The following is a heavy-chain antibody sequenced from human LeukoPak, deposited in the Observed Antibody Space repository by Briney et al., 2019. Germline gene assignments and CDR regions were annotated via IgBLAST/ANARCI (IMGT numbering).Heavy chain of an antibody. CDR1: GYTFTSYG. J-gene: IGHJ4*02. Sequence: GASVKVSCKASGYTFTSYGISWVRQAPGQGLEWMGWISAYNGNTYFAQNLQGRVTMTTDTSTSTAYMELRSLRSDDTAVYYCARGMPYGSGSYPENWGQGTLVTVSS. V-gene: IGHV1-18*01. CDR2: ISAYNGNT. D-gene: IGHD3-10*01. CDR3: ARGMPYGSGSYPEN.